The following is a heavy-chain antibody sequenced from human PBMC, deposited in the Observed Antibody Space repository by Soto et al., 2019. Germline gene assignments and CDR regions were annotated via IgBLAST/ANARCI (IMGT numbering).Heavy chain of an antibody. V-gene: IGHV1-69*02. CDR1: GGTFSSYT. CDR3: ARRGYSGYDIYFDY. Sequence: GASVKVSCKASGGTFSSYTISWVRQAPGQGLEWMGRIIPIHGIANYAQKLQGRVTMTTDTSTSTAYMELRSLRSDDTAVYYCARRGYSGYDIYFDYWGQGTLVTVSS. D-gene: IGHD5-12*01. J-gene: IGHJ4*02. CDR2: IIPIHGIA.